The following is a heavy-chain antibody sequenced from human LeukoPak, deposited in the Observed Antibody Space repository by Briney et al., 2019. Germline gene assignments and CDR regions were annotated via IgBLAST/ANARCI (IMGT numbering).Heavy chain of an antibody. CDR2: IYPGDSDT. V-gene: IGHV5-51*01. J-gene: IGHJ2*01. D-gene: IGHD1-1*01. CDR1: GYSFTSYW. Sequence: GESLKISCKGSGYSFTSYWIGWVRQMPGKGLEWMGIIYPGDSDTRYSPSFQGQVTISADKSTSFAYLQWSSLKASDTGIYYCARQVGSAFARTKYFDLWGRGTLVTVSS. CDR3: ARQVGSAFARTKYFDL.